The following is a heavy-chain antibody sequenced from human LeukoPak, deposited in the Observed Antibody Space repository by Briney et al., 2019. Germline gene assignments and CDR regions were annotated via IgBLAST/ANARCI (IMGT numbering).Heavy chain of an antibody. Sequence: PSETLSLTCTVSGGSVSNGGLYWGWIRQPPGKGLEWIGSGYYSGSTYYNPSLKSRVTISVDTSKNEFSLRLSSVTAADTAVYYCAHFRGGAFDFWGRGTMVTVSS. V-gene: IGHV4-39*01. D-gene: IGHD3-16*01. CDR3: AHFRGGAFDF. J-gene: IGHJ3*01. CDR1: GGSVSNGGLY. CDR2: GYYSGST.